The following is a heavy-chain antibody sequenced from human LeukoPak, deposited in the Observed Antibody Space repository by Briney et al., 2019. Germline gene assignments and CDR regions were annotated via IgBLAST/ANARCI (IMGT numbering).Heavy chain of an antibody. V-gene: IGHV4-59*01. J-gene: IGHJ6*03. D-gene: IGHD5-18*01. CDR1: GGSINNYY. CDR3: AGVFGYEYYYMDV. CDR2: IYYSGSP. Sequence: SETLSLTCTVSGGSINNYYWNWIRQPPGKGLEWIGYIYYSGSPNYNPSLKSRVTISKDTSKNQFSLKLNSVTAADTAVYYCAGVFGYEYYYMDVWGKGTTVTVSS.